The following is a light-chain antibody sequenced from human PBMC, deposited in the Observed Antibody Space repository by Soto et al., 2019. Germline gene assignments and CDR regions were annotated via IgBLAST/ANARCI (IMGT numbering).Light chain of an antibody. CDR1: SSDIGAYDY. V-gene: IGLV2-14*03. J-gene: IGLJ1*01. Sequence: QSVLTQPASVSGAPGQSITISCTGTSSDIGAYDYVSWYQQHPGGVPKLLIYDVSSRPSGVPDRFSGSKSGNTASLTISGLQAEDEADYYCCSYAGSSPYVFGTGTKVIVL. CDR3: CSYAGSSPYV. CDR2: DVS.